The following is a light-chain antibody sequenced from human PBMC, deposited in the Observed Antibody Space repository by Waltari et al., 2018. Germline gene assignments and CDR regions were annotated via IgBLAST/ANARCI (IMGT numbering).Light chain of an antibody. J-gene: IGKJ2*01. CDR3: QQYNTYSTYT. Sequence: DIQMTQSPSILSASVGVRVTITCRASQSIRTWLAWYQQKPGKAPKLLLYSTSNLETGVPSRFSGSGSGTEFSLTISSLQPDDFATYYCQQYNTYSTYTFGQGTKLEIK. CDR1: QSIRTW. CDR2: STS. V-gene: IGKV1-5*03.